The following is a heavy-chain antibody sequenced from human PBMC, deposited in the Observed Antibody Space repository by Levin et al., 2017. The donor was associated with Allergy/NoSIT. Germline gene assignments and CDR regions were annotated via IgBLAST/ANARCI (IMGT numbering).Heavy chain of an antibody. J-gene: IGHJ6*02. D-gene: IGHD2-2*02. CDR3: AKYCISSSCYTETAYYGMDV. CDR2: ISGSGGST. CDR1: GFTFSSHA. V-gene: IGHV3-23*01. Sequence: GESLKISCAASGFTFSSHAMSWVRQAPGKGLEWVSAISGSGGSTYYADSEKGRFTISRDNSKNTLYLQMNSLRAEDTAVYYCAKYCISSSCYTETAYYGMDVWGQGTTVTVSS.